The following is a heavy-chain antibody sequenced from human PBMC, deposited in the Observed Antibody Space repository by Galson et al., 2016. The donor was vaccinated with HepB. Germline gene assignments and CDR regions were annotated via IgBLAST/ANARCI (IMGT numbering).Heavy chain of an antibody. D-gene: IGHD2-8*01. CDR1: GYTFTSYD. CDR3: ARRGRKYCTNGVCYQSGMDV. V-gene: IGHV1-8*01. J-gene: IGHJ6*02. CDR2: MNPKSGNT. Sequence: SVKVSCKASGYTFTSYDINWVRQATGQGLEWMGWMNPKSGNTGYAQKFQGRVTMTRNTSISAAYMELSSLRSEDTAVYFCARRGRKYCTNGVCYQSGMDVGGQGTTVTVSS.